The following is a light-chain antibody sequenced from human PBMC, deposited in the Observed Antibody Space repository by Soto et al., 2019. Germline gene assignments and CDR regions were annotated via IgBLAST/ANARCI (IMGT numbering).Light chain of an antibody. CDR1: QEISNY. J-gene: IGKJ5*01. CDR3: QQYNNLLIT. CDR2: YAS. V-gene: IGKV1-33*01. Sequence: DIQMTQSPSSLSASVGDIVTITCQASQEISNYLNWYQQKPGKAPKLLIYYASNLETGVPSRFSGRVSGTDFTFTISSLQPEDIVTYYCQQYNNLLITFGQGTRLEIK.